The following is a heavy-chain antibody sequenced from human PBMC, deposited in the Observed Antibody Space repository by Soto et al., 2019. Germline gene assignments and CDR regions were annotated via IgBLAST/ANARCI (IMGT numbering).Heavy chain of an antibody. CDR1: GGSISSSSYY. Sequence: PSETLSLTCTVSGGSISSSSYYWGWIRQPPGKGLEWIGSIYHSGSAIYTPSLKSRVTLSLDESKNEFSLNVDSVTAADTAVYYCARSVILTGGSYKGLIRLHYFDTWGPGTPVTVSS. V-gene: IGHV4-39*07. CDR2: IYHSGSA. D-gene: IGHD3-9*01. CDR3: ARSVILTGGSYKGLIRLHYFDT. J-gene: IGHJ4*02.